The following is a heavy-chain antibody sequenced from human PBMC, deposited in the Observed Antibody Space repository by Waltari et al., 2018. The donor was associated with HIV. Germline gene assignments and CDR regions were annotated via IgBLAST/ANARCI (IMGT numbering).Heavy chain of an antibody. Sequence: EVQLLESGGGLVQPGGSLRLSCAASGFTFSSYAMSWVRQAPGKGLAWVSAISGSGGSTYYADSVKGRFTISRDNSKNTLYLQMNSLRAEDTAVYYCAKDPHYYDSSGYYYVEYFDYWGQGTLVTVSS. V-gene: IGHV3-23*01. J-gene: IGHJ4*02. D-gene: IGHD3-22*01. CDR2: ISGSGGST. CDR3: AKDPHYYDSSGYYYVEYFDY. CDR1: GFTFSSYA.